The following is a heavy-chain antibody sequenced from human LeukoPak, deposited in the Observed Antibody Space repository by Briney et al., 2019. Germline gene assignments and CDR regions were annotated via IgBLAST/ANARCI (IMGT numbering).Heavy chain of an antibody. D-gene: IGHD3-10*01. CDR3: ARGANYYGSGSYYNPYWFDP. CDR1: GFTFSSYW. J-gene: IGHJ5*02. CDR2: IKQDGSEK. V-gene: IGHV3-7*01. Sequence: GGSLRLSCAASGFTFSSYWMSWVRQAPGKGLEWVANIKQDGSEKYYVDSVKGRFTISRDNAKNSLYLQMNSLRAEDTAVYYCARGANYYGSGSYYNPYWFDPWGQGTPVTVSS.